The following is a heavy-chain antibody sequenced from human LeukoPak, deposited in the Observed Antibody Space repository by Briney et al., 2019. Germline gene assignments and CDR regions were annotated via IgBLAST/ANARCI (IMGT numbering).Heavy chain of an antibody. Sequence: GGSLRLSCAASGFTSSSYSMNWVRQAPGKGLEWVSSISSSSSYIYYGDSVKGRFTISRDNAKNSLYLQMNSLRAEDTAVYYCARDRNYYDSSGYYEIWGQGTLVTVSS. CDR2: ISSSSSYI. D-gene: IGHD3-22*01. CDR1: GFTSSSYS. J-gene: IGHJ4*02. CDR3: ARDRNYYDSSGYYEI. V-gene: IGHV3-21*01.